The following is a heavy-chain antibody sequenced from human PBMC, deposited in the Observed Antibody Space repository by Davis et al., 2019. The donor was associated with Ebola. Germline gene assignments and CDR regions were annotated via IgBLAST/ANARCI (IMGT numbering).Heavy chain of an antibody. Sequence: PSETLSLTCTVSGGSISSHYWTWIRQPPGKGLEWVALISYDGRDKYYADSVKGRFTISRDNSKNTLYVQMNSLRAEDTAVYYCAREGAEMALDLWGRGTLVTVSS. D-gene: IGHD5-24*01. V-gene: IGHV3-30*03. CDR3: AREGAEMALDL. J-gene: IGHJ2*01. CDR2: ISYDGRDK. CDR1: GGSISSHY.